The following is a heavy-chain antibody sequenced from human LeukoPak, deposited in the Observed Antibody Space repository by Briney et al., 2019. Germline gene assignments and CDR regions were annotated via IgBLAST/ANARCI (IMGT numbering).Heavy chain of an antibody. CDR2: ITYDGYKE. V-gene: IGHV3-30-3*01. J-gene: IGHJ4*02. D-gene: IGHD3-9*01. CDR1: GFTLNSYA. Sequence: PGGSLRLSCAASGFTLNSYAMHWVRQAPGMGLEWVAVITYDGYKEFYADSVKGRFTISRDTFENTVYLQMNNLRIEDTATYFCSRGLDWYTYFEDYWGQGTVVTVSS. CDR3: SRGLDWYTYFEDY.